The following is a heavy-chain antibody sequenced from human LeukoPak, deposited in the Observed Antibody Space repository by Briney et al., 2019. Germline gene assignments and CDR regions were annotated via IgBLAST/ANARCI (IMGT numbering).Heavy chain of an antibody. CDR2: ISSSSSYT. V-gene: IGHV3-11*06. CDR3: ARVGFGESQASFDY. Sequence: PGGSLRLSCAASGFTFSTYWMSWVRQAPGKGLEWVSYISSSSSYTNYADSVKGRFTISRDNAKNSLYLQMNSLRAEDTAVYYCARVGFGESQASFDYWGQGTLVTVSS. D-gene: IGHD3-10*01. CDR1: GFTFSTYW. J-gene: IGHJ4*02.